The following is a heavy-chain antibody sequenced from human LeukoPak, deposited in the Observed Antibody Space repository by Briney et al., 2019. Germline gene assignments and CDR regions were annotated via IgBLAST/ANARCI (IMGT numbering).Heavy chain of an antibody. CDR1: GFTFDDYA. Sequence: GRSLRLSCAASGFTFDDYAMHWVRQAPGKGLEWVSGISWNSGSIGYADSVKGRFTISRDNAKNSLYLQMNSLRAEDTALYYCAKDALWFGELSYFDYWGQGTLVTVSS. J-gene: IGHJ4*02. D-gene: IGHD3-10*01. CDR2: ISWNSGSI. CDR3: AKDALWFGELSYFDY. V-gene: IGHV3-9*01.